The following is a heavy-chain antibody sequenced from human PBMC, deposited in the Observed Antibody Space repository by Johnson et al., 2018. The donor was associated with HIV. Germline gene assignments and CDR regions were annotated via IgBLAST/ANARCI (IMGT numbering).Heavy chain of an antibody. Sequence: VQLVESGGGVVRPGGSLRLSCAASGFTFDDYGMSWVRQAPGKGLEWVSGINWNGGSTGYADSVEGRFTISRDNAKNSLYLQMNSLRPEDTAVYYCARDHGWSRGWLFDAFDIWGQGTMVTVSS. CDR3: ARDHGWSRGWLFDAFDI. CDR1: GFTFDDYG. CDR2: INWNGGST. J-gene: IGHJ3*02. V-gene: IGHV3-20*04. D-gene: IGHD6-19*01.